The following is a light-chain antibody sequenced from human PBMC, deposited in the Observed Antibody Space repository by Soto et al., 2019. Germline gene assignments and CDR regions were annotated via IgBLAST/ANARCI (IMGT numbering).Light chain of an antibody. CDR3: CSYAGSSTYV. CDR2: EDS. V-gene: IGLV2-23*01. Sequence: QSVLTQPASVSGSPGQSITISCTGTSSDVGSYNLVSWYQRHPGKAPKLIFYEDSRRPLGVSNRFSGSKSGNTASLTISGLQAEDEADYYCCSYAGSSTYVFGTGTKLTVL. CDR1: SSDVGSYNL. J-gene: IGLJ1*01.